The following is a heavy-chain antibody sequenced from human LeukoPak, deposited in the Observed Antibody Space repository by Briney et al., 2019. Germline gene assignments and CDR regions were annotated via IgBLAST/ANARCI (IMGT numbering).Heavy chain of an antibody. Sequence: PSENVSLTCTVSGGSISSYYWSWIRQPPRKGLEWIGYIFYSASTNYNPSLKSRVTISVDTSKNHFSLKLSSVTAADTAVYYCARVDPDSSSTLEVFDYWGQGTLVCVSS. J-gene: IGHJ4*02. V-gene: IGHV4-59*01. D-gene: IGHD6-6*01. CDR2: IFYSAST. CDR1: GGSISSYY. CDR3: ARVDPDSSSTLEVFDY.